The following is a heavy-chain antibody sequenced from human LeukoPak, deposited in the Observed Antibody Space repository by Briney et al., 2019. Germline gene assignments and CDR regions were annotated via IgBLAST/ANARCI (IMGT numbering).Heavy chain of an antibody. CDR3: AKRMYYYDSSGYDAFDI. CDR1: GFSFSNYG. D-gene: IGHD3-22*01. V-gene: IGHV3-30*02. CDR2: IWFDGNKK. Sequence: GGSLRLSCVASGFSFSNYGMHWVRQAPGKGLEWVAFIWFDGNKKYYADSVKGRLIISRDNSKSTLYLQMNSLRGEDTALYYCAKRMYYYDSSGYDAFDIWGQGTMVTVSS. J-gene: IGHJ3*02.